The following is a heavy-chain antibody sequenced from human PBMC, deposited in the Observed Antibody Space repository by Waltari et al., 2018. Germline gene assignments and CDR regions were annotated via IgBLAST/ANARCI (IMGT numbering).Heavy chain of an antibody. CDR3: ARRSSTVTRRYGMDV. CDR1: GYSFTSYW. Sequence: EVQLVQSGAEVKKPGESLKLSCKGSGYSFTSYWIGWVRQMPGKGLEWMGIIYPGDSDTRYSPSFQGQVTISADKSISTAYLQWSSLKASDTAMYYCARRSSTVTRRYGMDVWGQGTTVTVSS. J-gene: IGHJ6*02. CDR2: IYPGDSDT. D-gene: IGHD4-17*01. V-gene: IGHV5-51*01.